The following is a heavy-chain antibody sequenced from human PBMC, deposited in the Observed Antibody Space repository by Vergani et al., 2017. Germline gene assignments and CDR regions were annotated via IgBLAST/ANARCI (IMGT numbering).Heavy chain of an antibody. D-gene: IGHD2-8*01. Sequence: EVQLVESGGGLVKPGGSLRLSCAASGFSFSSYSMNWVRQAPGKGLEWVASISGSSSYVFYRDSVEGRFTITRDNAKKSVYLKMNSLRAEDTAMYFCAGGLWDCTHIGCSPPSYWGQGTQVTVSS. J-gene: IGHJ4*02. V-gene: IGHV3-21*02. CDR1: GFSFSSYS. CDR2: ISGSSSYV. CDR3: AGGLWDCTHIGCSPPSY.